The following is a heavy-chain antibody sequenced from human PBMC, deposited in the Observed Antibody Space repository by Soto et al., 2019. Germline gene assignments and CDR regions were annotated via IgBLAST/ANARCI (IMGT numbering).Heavy chain of an antibody. J-gene: IGHJ4*02. Sequence: PGESLKISCKGSGYSFTSYWISWVRQMPGKGLEWMGRIDPSDSYTNYIPSFQGHVTISADKSISTAYLQWSSLKASDTAMYYCAYTRGGILTGYSHYDFDYWGQGTLVTVSS. CDR3: AYTRGGILTGYSHYDFDY. V-gene: IGHV5-10-1*01. CDR2: IDPSDSYT. CDR1: GYSFTSYW. D-gene: IGHD3-9*01.